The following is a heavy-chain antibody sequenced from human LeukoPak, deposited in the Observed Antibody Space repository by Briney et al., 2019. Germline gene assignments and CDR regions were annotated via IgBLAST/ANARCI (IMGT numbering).Heavy chain of an antibody. V-gene: IGHV1-2*04. CDR3: ASEYYDTLTGYSEGLDV. D-gene: IGHD3-9*01. CDR1: GNSFTGQY. CDR2: ISPKSDVT. J-gene: IGHJ6*02. Sequence: ASVKVSCKASGNSFTGQYIHWVRQAPGHGLEWMGWISPKSDVTNYAQKFQGWVTMTRDTSIDTVYMELATLKSDDTAVYYCASEYYDTLTGYSEGLDVWGQGTTVIVSS.